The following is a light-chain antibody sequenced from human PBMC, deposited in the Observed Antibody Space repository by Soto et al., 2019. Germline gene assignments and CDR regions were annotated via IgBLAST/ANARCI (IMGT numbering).Light chain of an antibody. J-gene: IGKJ1*01. V-gene: IGKV1-39*01. CDR1: QSINTY. CDR3: QESYSPLWGT. Sequence: DIQMTQSPSSLSASVGDRVTITCQTSQSINTYLNWYQQKTGKAPKLLIYGASSLQSGVPLRFSGSGSGTDFTLTISSLEPEDFATYYCQESYSPLWGTCGLGTKVEIK. CDR2: GAS.